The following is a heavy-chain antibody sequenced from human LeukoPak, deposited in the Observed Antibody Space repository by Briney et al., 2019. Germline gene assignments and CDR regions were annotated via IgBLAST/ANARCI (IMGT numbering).Heavy chain of an antibody. CDR3: ASACSGGSCYGMDV. CDR2: IYSGGGT. CDR1: GFTFSSYW. D-gene: IGHD2-15*01. V-gene: IGHV3-66*01. Sequence: GGSLRLSCAASGFTFSSYWMSWVRQAPGKGLEWVSVIYSGGGTYYADSVKGRFTISRDNSKNTLYLQMNSLRAEDTAVYYCASACSGGSCYGMDVWGQGTTVTVSS. J-gene: IGHJ6*02.